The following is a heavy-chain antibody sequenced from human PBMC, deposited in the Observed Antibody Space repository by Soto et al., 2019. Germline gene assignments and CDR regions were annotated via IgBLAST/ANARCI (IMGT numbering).Heavy chain of an antibody. CDR2: IYHSGST. V-gene: IGHV4-30-2*01. CDR3: AAGGGLPRYY. Sequence: QLQLQESGSGLVKPSQTLSLTCAVSGGSISSGGYSWSWIRQPPGKGLEWIGYIYHSGSTYYNPCLKSTVTISVDRSKNQFPLKLSSVTAADTAVYYCAAGGGLPRYYWGQGTLVTVSS. J-gene: IGHJ4*02. CDR1: GGSISSGGYS. D-gene: IGHD5-12*01.